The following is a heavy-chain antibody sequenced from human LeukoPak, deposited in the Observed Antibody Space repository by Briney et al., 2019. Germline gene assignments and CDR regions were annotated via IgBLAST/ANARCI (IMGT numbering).Heavy chain of an antibody. J-gene: IGHJ4*02. CDR2: IYSGGRI. Sequence: GGSLRLSCAASGFTVSSNYMSWVRQAPGKGLEWVSVIYSGGRIYYADSVKGRFTISRDNSKNTLHLQMNSLRAEDTAVYYCARLWFGEEGGFDYWGQGTLVTVSS. V-gene: IGHV3-53*01. CDR1: GFTVSSNY. D-gene: IGHD3-10*01. CDR3: ARLWFGEEGGFDY.